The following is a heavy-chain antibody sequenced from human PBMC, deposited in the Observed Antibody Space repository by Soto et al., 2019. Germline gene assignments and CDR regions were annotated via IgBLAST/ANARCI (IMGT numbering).Heavy chain of an antibody. J-gene: IGHJ4*02. CDR3: ARGRLATPDY. CDR1: GGSISSGGYS. Sequence: SETLSLTCAVSGGSISSGGYSWSWIRQPPGKGLGWIGYIYHSGSTYYNPSLKSRVTISVDRSKNQFSLKLSSVTAADTAVYYCARGRLATPDYWGQGTLVTVSS. V-gene: IGHV4-30-2*01. D-gene: IGHD3-9*01. CDR2: IYHSGST.